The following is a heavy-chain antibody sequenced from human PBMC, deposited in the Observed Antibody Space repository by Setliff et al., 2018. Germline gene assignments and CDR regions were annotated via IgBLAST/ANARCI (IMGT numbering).Heavy chain of an antibody. CDR2: ISSGGSST. J-gene: IGHJ4*02. CDR1: GFTFSDYY. V-gene: IGHV3-11*01. Sequence: PGGSLRLSCAASGFTFSDYYMSWLRQAPGKGLEWVSHISSGGSSTYYADSVKGRFTISRDNAKKSLYLQMNSLRAEDTAMYYCAREIWDFYDDSWSGSSDYWGQGTLVTVSS. D-gene: IGHD3-3*01. CDR3: AREIWDFYDDSWSGSSDY.